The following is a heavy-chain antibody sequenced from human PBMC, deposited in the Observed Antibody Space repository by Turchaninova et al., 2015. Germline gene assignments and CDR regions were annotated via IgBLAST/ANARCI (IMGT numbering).Heavy chain of an antibody. V-gene: IGHV2-70*04. CDR3: ARTAGAGQGYFQQ. D-gene: IGHD6-13*01. J-gene: IGHJ1*01. CDR2: IDGDDGK. CDR1: GFPLITSEIR. Sequence: QVTLKESGPALVKSTQTLTLTCTFSGFPLITSEIRVSWIRQSPGKALDWLARIDGDDGKLYSTSLKSRLTISKDSSKNQVVLTVTNMDPVDTATYYCARTAGAGQGYFQQWGQGALVTVSS.